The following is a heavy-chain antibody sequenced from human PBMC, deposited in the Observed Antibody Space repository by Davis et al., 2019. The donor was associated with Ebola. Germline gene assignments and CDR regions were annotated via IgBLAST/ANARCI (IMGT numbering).Heavy chain of an antibody. CDR3: ARVRIAARWSGLGY. CDR1: GYTFTSYD. J-gene: IGHJ4*02. V-gene: IGHV1-8*01. Sequence: ASVKVSCKASGYTFTSYDINWVRQATGQGLEWMGWMNPNSGNTGYAQKFQGRVTMTRNTSISTAYMELSSLRSEDTAVYYCARVRIAARWSGLGYWGQGTLVTVSS. CDR2: MNPNSGNT. D-gene: IGHD6-6*01.